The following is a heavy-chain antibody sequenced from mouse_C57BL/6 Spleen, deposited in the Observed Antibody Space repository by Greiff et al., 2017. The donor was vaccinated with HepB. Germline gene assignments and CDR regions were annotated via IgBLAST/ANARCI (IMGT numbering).Heavy chain of an antibody. Sequence: QVQLKQPGAELVKPGASVKLSCKASGYTFTSYWMHWVKQRPGQGLEWIGMIHPNSGSTNYNEKFKSKATLTVDKSSSTAYMQLSSLTSEDSAVYYCARPGSSPGNFDYWGQGTTLTVSS. CDR1: GYTFTSYW. CDR3: ARPGSSPGNFDY. V-gene: IGHV1-64*01. J-gene: IGHJ2*01. CDR2: IHPNSGST. D-gene: IGHD1-1*01.